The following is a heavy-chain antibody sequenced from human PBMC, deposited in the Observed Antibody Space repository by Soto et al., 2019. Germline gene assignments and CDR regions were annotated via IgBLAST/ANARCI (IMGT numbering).Heavy chain of an antibody. CDR3: ARGQPYCTNGVCYVYFDY. CDR1: GGSLSGYY. CDR2: INHSGST. J-gene: IGHJ4*02. D-gene: IGHD2-8*01. Sequence: SETLSLTFAVYGGSLSGYYWSWIRQPPGKGLEWIGEINHSGSTNYNPSLKSRVTISVDTSKNQFSRKLSSVTAAATAVYYCARGQPYCTNGVCYVYFDYWGQGTLVTVSS. V-gene: IGHV4-34*01.